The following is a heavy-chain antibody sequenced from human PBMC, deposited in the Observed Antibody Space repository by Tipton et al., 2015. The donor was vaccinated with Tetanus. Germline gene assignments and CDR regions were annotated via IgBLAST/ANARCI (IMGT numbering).Heavy chain of an antibody. Sequence: SLRLSCVASGFTFTDYYMTWIRQAPGKGLECVSYIRSDNGPTWYADSVKGRFTMSRDNAKSSVYLQMDNLTAEDTAVYYCARPDRYCSGGSCYLALDYWGQGSMVTVSS. CDR3: ARPDRYCSGGSCYLALDY. J-gene: IGHJ4*02. CDR2: IRSDNGPT. D-gene: IGHD2-15*01. CDR1: GFTFTDYY. V-gene: IGHV3-11*01.